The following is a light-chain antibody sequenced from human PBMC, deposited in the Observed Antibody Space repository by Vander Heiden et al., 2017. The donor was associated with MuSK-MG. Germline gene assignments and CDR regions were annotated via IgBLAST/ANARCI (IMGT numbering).Light chain of an antibody. V-gene: IGKV1-33*01. CDR2: DAS. CDR1: QDISNS. Sequence: DIQMTQSPSSLSASVRDRVTITCQASQDISNSLNWYQQKPGKAPKLLIYDASNLETGVPSRFSGSGSGTDFSFTISSLQPEDIATYYCQQYDTLPYTFGPGTKLEIK. CDR3: QQYDTLPYT. J-gene: IGKJ2*01.